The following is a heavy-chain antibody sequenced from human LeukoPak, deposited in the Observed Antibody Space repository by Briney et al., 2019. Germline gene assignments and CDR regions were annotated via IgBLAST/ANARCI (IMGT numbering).Heavy chain of an antibody. D-gene: IGHD3-16*01. CDR3: TTWGY. V-gene: IGHV3-23*01. CDR1: GFTFSSYA. CDR2: ITVSGGST. Sequence: PGKSLRLPCAASGFTFSSYAMSWVRQPPGKGLQWVSTITVSGGSTYYADSVKGRFTISRDNSRNTLYLQINSLRAEDTAVYYCTTWGYWGQGTLVTVSS. J-gene: IGHJ4*02.